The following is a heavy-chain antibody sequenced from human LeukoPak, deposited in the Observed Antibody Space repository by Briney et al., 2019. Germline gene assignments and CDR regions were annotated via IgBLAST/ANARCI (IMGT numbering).Heavy chain of an antibody. CDR2: ISWDGGST. CDR1: GFTFDDYA. J-gene: IGHJ6*03. CDR3: ATGGRKSEYYYYMDV. Sequence: PGGSLRLSCAASGFTFDDYAMHWVRQAPGKGLEWVSLISWDGGSTYYADSVKGRFTISRDNSKNSLYLQMNSLRAEDTALYYCATGGRKSEYYYYMDVWGKGTTVTVSS. V-gene: IGHV3-43D*03. D-gene: IGHD2-15*01.